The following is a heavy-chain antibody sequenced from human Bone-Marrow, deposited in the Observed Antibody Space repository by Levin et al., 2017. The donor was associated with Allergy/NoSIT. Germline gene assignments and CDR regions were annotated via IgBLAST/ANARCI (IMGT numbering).Heavy chain of an antibody. CDR1: GYSFTSYW. Sequence: GGSLRLSCQASGYSFTSYWFGWVRQRPGKGLEWMGLIFPSDSDTRVSPSFQGQIIMSVDKSISTAYLQWSSLTASDSAMYYCARRDSDGSNSFDSWGQGTLVTVS. D-gene: IGHD2-21*02. V-gene: IGHV5-51*01. CDR3: ARRDSDGSNSFDS. CDR2: IFPSDSDT. J-gene: IGHJ4*02.